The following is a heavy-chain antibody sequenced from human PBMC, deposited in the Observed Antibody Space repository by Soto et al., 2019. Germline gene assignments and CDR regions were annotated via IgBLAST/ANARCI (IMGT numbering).Heavy chain of an antibody. V-gene: IGHV4-39*01. J-gene: IGHJ4*02. D-gene: IGHD5-18*01. CDR3: ARRMDGGYSYGELIDY. CDR1: GGSISSSSYY. CDR2: IYYSGST. Sequence: SETLSLTCTVSGGSISSSSYYWGWIRQPPGKGLEWIGSIYYSGSTYYNPSLKSRVTISVDTSKNQFSLKLSSVTAADTAVYYCARRMDGGYSYGELIDYWGQGTPVTVAS.